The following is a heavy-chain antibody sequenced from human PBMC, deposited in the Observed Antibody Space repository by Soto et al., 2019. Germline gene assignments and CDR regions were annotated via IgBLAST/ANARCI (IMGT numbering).Heavy chain of an antibody. CDR3: ARGYRWKTIGDY. Sequence: PSETPSLTCAVYGGSFSGYYWSWIRQPPGKGLEWIGEINHSGSTNYNPSLKSRVTISVDTSKNQFSLKLSSVTAADTAVYYCARGYRWKTIGDYWGQGTLVTVSS. J-gene: IGHJ4*02. D-gene: IGHD3-16*02. CDR1: GGSFSGYY. CDR2: INHSGST. V-gene: IGHV4-34*01.